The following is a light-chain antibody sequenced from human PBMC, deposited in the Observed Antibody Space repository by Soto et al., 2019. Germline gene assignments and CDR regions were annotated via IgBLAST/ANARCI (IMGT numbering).Light chain of an antibody. CDR3: QQCFNTPPT. J-gene: IGKJ4*01. V-gene: IGKV1-39*01. Sequence: SGVPSRFSGSGSGTDFTLTISKLQPEDFVRYFCQQCFNTPPTFGGGTKVDIK.